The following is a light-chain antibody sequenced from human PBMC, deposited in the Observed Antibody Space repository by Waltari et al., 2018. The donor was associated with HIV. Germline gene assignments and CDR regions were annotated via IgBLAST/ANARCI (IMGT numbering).Light chain of an antibody. CDR2: RNN. Sequence: QSVLTQPPSASGTPGQRVTISCSGGSSNIGSHFVYWYQQVAGTTPKLLIFRNNKRPSRVPDRFSGSKSGTSASLSISGLRPEDEADYYCATWDDSSSGSWVFGGGTKVTVL. CDR1: SSNIGSHF. CDR3: ATWDDSSSGSWV. J-gene: IGLJ3*02. V-gene: IGLV1-47*01.